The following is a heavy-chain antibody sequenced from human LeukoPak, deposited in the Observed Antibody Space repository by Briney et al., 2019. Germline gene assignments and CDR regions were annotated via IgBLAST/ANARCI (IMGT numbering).Heavy chain of an antibody. J-gene: IGHJ4*02. CDR1: GGSISSSSYY. CDR2: IYYSGST. Sequence: SETLSLTCTVSGGSISSSSYYWGWIRQPPGKGLEWIGSIYYSGSTYYNPSLKSRVTISVDTSKNQFSLKLSSVTAADTAVYYCARPLSGAAYFDYWGQGTLVTVSS. V-gene: IGHV4-39*01. CDR3: ARPLSGAAYFDY. D-gene: IGHD3-10*02.